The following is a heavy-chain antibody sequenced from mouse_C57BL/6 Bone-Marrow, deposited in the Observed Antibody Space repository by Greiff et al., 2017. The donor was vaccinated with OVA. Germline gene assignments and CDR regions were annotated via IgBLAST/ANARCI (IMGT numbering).Heavy chain of an antibody. CDR1: GYTFTDYN. Sequence: DVQLQESGPELVKPGASVKMSCKASGYTFTDYNMHWVKQSHGKSLEWIGYINPNNGGTSYNQKFKGKATLTVNKSSSTAYMELRSLTSEDSAVYYCARGPYDGYYGGYFDYWGQGTTLTVSS. D-gene: IGHD2-3*01. V-gene: IGHV1-22*01. J-gene: IGHJ2*01. CDR2: INPNNGGT. CDR3: ARGPYDGYYGGYFDY.